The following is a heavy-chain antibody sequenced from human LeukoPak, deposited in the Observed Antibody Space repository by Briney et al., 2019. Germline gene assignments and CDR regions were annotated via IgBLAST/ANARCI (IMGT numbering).Heavy chain of an antibody. J-gene: IGHJ4*02. CDR2: VSGSGGVT. D-gene: IGHD5-24*01. CDR3: ARGRGDGYN. Sequence: GGSLRLSCAASGFTFNTFAMTWVRQAPRKGLEWVSSVSGSGGVTYYADSVKGRFTISRDNAKNSLYLQMNSLRAEDTAVYYCARGRGDGYNWGQGTLVTVSS. V-gene: IGHV3-23*01. CDR1: GFTFNTFA.